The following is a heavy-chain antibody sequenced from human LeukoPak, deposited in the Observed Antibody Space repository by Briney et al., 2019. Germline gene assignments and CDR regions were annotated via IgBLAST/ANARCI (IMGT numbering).Heavy chain of an antibody. J-gene: IGHJ6*02. D-gene: IGHD6-13*01. CDR3: AKDIQSGSWYGGYYYYYGMDV. CDR1: GFTFDDYA. V-gene: IGHV3-9*01. CDR2: ISWNRGSI. Sequence: PGGSLRLSCAASGFTFDDYAMHWVRQAPGKGLEWVSGISWNRGSIGYADSVKGRFTISRDNAKNSLYLQMNSLRAEDTALYYCAKDIQSGSWYGGYYYYYGMDVWGQGTTVTVSS.